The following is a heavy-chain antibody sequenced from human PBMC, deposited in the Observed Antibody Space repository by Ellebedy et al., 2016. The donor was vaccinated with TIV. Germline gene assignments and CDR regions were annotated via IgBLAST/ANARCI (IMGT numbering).Heavy chain of an antibody. CDR2: IKQDGSEK. CDR1: GFTFSNHW. J-gene: IGHJ4*02. CDR3: ARDKVVGATYFDY. D-gene: IGHD1-26*01. Sequence: GESLKISXAASGFTFSNHWMSWVRQVPGKGLEWVANIKQDGSEKYCVDSVKGRFTISRDNAKNSLYLQMNSLRAEDTAVYYYARDKVVGATYFDYWGQGTLVTVSS. V-gene: IGHV3-7*01.